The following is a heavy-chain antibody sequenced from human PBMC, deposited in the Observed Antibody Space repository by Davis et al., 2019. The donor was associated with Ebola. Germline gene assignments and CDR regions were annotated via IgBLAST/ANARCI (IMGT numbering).Heavy chain of an antibody. CDR2: VIPLVGIA. CDR3: ARRSSDYNNFGADLYFCAMNV. D-gene: IGHD4-11*01. J-gene: IGHJ6*02. CDR1: GGSFGSDA. Sequence: SVKVSCKASGGSFGSDATNWVRQAPGQGLEWLGRVIPLVGIANYPQKFEDRVTITADKSATTAYMEMPSLTSDDTAFYYCARRSSDYNNFGADLYFCAMNVWSQGTAVTVSS. V-gene: IGHV1-69*04.